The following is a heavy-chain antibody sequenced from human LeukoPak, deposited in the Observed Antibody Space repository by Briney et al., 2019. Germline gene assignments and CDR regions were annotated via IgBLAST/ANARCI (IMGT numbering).Heavy chain of an antibody. CDR3: ARADCSSTSCFPNYYYYGMDV. CDR1: GFTFSSYE. Sequence: QSGGSLRLSCAASGFTFSSYEMNWVRQAPGKGLEWVSYISSSGSTIYYADSVKGRFTISRDNAKNSLYLQMHSLRAEDTAVYYCARADCSSTSCFPNYYYYGMDVWGKGTTVTVSS. V-gene: IGHV3-48*03. D-gene: IGHD2-2*01. CDR2: ISSSGSTI. J-gene: IGHJ6*04.